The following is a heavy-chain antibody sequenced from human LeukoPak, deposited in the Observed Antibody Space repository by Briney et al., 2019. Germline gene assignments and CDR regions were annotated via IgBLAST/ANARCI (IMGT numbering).Heavy chain of an antibody. J-gene: IGHJ3*02. V-gene: IGHV3-23*01. D-gene: IGHD3-10*01. CDR3: HLDYYGSGSYYAFDI. CDR2: ISGSGGST. CDR1: GFTFSSYA. Sequence: PGRSLRLSCAASGFTFSSYAMHWVRQAPGKGLEWVSAISGSGGSTYYADSVKGRFTISRDNSKNTLYLQMNSLRAEDTAVYYCHLDYYGSGSYYAFDIWGQGTMVTVSS.